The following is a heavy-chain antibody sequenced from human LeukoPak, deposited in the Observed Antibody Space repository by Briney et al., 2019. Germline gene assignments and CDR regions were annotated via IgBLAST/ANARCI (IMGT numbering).Heavy chain of an antibody. Sequence: SETLSLTCTVSGGSISSYYWSWIRQPAGKGLEWIGRIYTSGSTNYNPSLKSRVTMSVDTSKNQFSLKLSSVTAADTAVYYCARDHSTMVRGVIIYYDYWGQGTLVTVSS. D-gene: IGHD3-10*01. CDR2: IYTSGST. J-gene: IGHJ4*02. CDR1: GGSISSYY. CDR3: ARDHSTMVRGVIIYYDY. V-gene: IGHV4-4*07.